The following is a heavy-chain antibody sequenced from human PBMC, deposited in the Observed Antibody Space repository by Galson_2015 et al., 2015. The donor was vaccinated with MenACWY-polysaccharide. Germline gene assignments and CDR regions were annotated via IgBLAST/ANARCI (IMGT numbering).Heavy chain of an antibody. D-gene: IGHD2-15*01. J-gene: IGHJ4*02. CDR2: VTSSGDAT. CDR3: SRYCSGIRCYSGLDY. V-gene: IGHV3-23*01. CDR1: GFTFSNYF. Sequence: SLRLSCAASGFTFSNYFMTWVRQAPGKGLEWVSTVTSSGDATYYADSVKGRFTISRDNSRNTLYLQMNSLRAEDPAVYYCSRYCSGIRCYSGLDYWGQGTLVTVSS.